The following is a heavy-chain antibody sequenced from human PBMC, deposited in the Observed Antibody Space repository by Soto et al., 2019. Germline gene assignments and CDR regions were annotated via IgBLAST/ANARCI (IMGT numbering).Heavy chain of an antibody. D-gene: IGHD4-4*01. V-gene: IGHV1-2*04. Sequence: GASVKVSCKASGYTFTGYYTHWVRQAPGQGLEWMGWINPNSGGTNYAQKFQGWVTMTRDTSISTAYMELSRLRSDDTAVYYCARDFGRPTTVPPYYYYYMDVWGKGTTVTVSS. CDR3: ARDFGRPTTVPPYYYYYMDV. CDR1: GYTFTGYY. CDR2: INPNSGGT. J-gene: IGHJ6*03.